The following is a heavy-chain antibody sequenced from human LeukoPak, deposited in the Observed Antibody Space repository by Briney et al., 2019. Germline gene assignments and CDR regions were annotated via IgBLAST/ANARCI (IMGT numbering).Heavy chain of an antibody. Sequence: ASVKASCKASGYTFTSYGISWVRQAPGQGLEWMGLTSAYNGNTNYAQKLQGRVTMTTDTSTSTAYMELRSLRSDDTAVYYCARSRGYSYGPPVEGFGYWGQGTLVTVSS. D-gene: IGHD5-18*01. CDR2: TSAYNGNT. J-gene: IGHJ4*02. CDR1: GYTFTSYG. CDR3: ARSRGYSYGPPVEGFGY. V-gene: IGHV1-18*01.